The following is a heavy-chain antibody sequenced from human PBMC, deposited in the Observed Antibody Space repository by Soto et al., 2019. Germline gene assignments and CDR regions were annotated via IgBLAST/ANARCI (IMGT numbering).Heavy chain of an antibody. CDR3: ARDLTGGPTYYDFWSGYSPVDY. J-gene: IGHJ4*02. D-gene: IGHD3-3*01. V-gene: IGHV1-46*03. CDR1: GGTFSSYY. CDR2: IDPSGGST. Sequence: ASVKVSCKASGGTFSSYYMHWVRQAPGQGLEWMGIIDPSGGSTSYAQKFQGRVSMTRDTSTSTVYMDLSSLRSEDTAVYYCARDLTGGPTYYDFWSGYSPVDYWGLGTLVTVSS.